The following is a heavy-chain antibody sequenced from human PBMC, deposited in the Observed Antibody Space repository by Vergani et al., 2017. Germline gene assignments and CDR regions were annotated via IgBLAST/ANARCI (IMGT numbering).Heavy chain of an antibody. J-gene: IGHJ4*02. Sequence: QVQLVQSGAEVKKPGSSVKVSCKASGGTFSSYAISWVRQAPGQGLEWMGGIIPIFGTANYAQKFQGRVTITADESTSTAYTELSSLRSEDTAVYYCATGPYYGSGSYYKAYFDYWGQGTLVTVSS. D-gene: IGHD3-10*01. CDR3: ATGPYYGSGSYYKAYFDY. CDR2: IIPIFGTA. V-gene: IGHV1-69*01. CDR1: GGTFSSYA.